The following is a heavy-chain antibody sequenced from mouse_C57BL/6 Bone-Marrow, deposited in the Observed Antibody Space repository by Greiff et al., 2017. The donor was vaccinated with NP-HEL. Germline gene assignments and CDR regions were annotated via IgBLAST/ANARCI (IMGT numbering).Heavy chain of an antibody. D-gene: IGHD2-3*01. J-gene: IGHJ4*01. CDR1: GYSFTDYN. CDR2: INPNYGTT. Sequence: EVKLVESGPELVKPGASVKISCKASGYSFTDYNMNWVKQSNGKSLEWIGVINPNYGTTSYNQKFKGKATLTVDQSSSTAYMQLNSLTSEDSAVYYCARERGYDGYSLPMDYWGQGTSVTVSS. V-gene: IGHV1-39*01. CDR3: ARERGYDGYSLPMDY.